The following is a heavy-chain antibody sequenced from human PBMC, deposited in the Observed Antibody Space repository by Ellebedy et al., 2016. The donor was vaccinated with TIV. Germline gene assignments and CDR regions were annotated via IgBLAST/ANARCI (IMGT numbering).Heavy chain of an antibody. CDR3: ARDPRASYCGGDCTPAPWFDP. V-gene: IGHV1-2*04. J-gene: IGHJ5*02. D-gene: IGHD2-21*02. CDR2: INPNSGGT. Sequence: ASVKVSXXASGGTFSSYAISWVRQAPGQGLEWMGGINPNSGGTNYAQKFQGWVTMTRDTSISTAYMELSRLRSDDTAVYYCARDPRASYCGGDCTPAPWFDPWGQGTLVTVSS. CDR1: GGTFSSYA.